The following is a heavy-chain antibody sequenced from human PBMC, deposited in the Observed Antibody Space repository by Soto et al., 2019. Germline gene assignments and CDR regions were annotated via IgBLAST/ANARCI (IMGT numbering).Heavy chain of an antibody. CDR1: GFAPSRFW. J-gene: IGHJ4*02. Sequence: PGGYLRLSWAASGFAPSRFWMSWVRQAPGKGLEWVANIKRDGSEKYYVDSVKGRFTISRDNAKNSLYLQMNSLRAEDTAVYYCARDYDFWGGSNSCFDYWGQGTLVTVSS. CDR2: IKRDGSEK. D-gene: IGHD3-3*01. CDR3: ARDYDFWGGSNSCFDY. V-gene: IGHV3-7*01.